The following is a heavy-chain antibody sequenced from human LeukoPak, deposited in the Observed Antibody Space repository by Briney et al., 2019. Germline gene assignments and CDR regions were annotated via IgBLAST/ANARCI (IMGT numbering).Heavy chain of an antibody. D-gene: IGHD4-17*01. Sequence: PGGSLRLSCAASGFTFSSYGMHWVRQAPGKGLEWVAVISYDGSNKYYADSVKGRFTISRDNSKNTLYLQMNSLRAVDTAVYYCAKADYGDYGWPPTDYYYGMDVWGKGTTVTVAS. CDR1: GFTFSSYG. V-gene: IGHV3-30*18. J-gene: IGHJ6*04. CDR3: AKADYGDYGWPPTDYYYGMDV. CDR2: ISYDGSNK.